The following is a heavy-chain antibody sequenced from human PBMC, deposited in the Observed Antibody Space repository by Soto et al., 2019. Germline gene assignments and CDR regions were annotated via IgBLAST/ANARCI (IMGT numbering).Heavy chain of an antibody. CDR2: ISHDGSNK. J-gene: IGHJ6*02. CDR3: AKEGRGFSTSCSRCYGMDV. D-gene: IGHD2-2*01. Sequence: GGSLRLSCAASGFTFSSYGMHWVRRAPGKGLEWVAAISHDGSNKYYADSVKGRFTISRDSSKNTLYLEMNGLRAEDTAVFYCAKEGRGFSTSCSRCYGMDVWGQGTTVTVSS. CDR1: GFTFSSYG. V-gene: IGHV3-30*18.